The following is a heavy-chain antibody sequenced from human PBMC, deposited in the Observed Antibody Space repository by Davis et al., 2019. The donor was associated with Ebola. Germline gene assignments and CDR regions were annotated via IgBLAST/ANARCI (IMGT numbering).Heavy chain of an antibody. CDR3: ASPVEYCSGGSCYSYYYYGMDV. J-gene: IGHJ6*02. Sequence: SVKVSCKASGGTFSSYAISWVRQAPGQGLEWMGRIIPILGIANYAQKFQGRVTITADKSTSTAYMELSSLRSEDTAVYYCASPVEYCSGGSCYSYYYYGMDVWGQGTTVTVSS. V-gene: IGHV1-69*04. D-gene: IGHD2-15*01. CDR1: GGTFSSYA. CDR2: IIPILGIA.